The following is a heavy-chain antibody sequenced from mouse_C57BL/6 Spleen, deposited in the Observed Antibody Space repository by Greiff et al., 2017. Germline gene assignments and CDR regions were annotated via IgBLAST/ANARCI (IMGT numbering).Heavy chain of an antibody. CDR2: ISDGGSYT. Sequence: EVQLVESGGGLVKPGGSLKLSCAASGYTFSSYAMSWVRQTPEKRLEWVATISDGGSYTYYPDNVKGRVTISRDNAKNNLYLQMSHLKSEDTAMYYCARDRDGSSYYFDYWGQGTTLTVSS. D-gene: IGHD1-1*01. CDR1: GYTFSSYA. CDR3: ARDRDGSSYYFDY. J-gene: IGHJ2*01. V-gene: IGHV5-4*01.